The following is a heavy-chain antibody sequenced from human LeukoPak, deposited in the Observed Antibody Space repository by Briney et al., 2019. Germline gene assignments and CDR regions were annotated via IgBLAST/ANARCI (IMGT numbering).Heavy chain of an antibody. V-gene: IGHV3-48*02. D-gene: IGHD3-9*01. CDR2: ISGSSSTI. CDR3: ARDFLGAHRYFDWLLYERYFDY. CDR1: GFTFSSYS. Sequence: PGGSLRLSCAASGFTFSSYSMNWVRQAPGKGLEWVSYISGSSSTIYYADSVKGRFTISRDNAKNSLYLQMNSLRDEDTAVYYCARDFLGAHRYFDWLLYERYFDYWGQGTLVTVSS. J-gene: IGHJ4*02.